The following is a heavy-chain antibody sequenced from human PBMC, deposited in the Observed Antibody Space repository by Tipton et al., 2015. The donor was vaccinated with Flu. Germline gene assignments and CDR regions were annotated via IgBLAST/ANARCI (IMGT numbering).Heavy chain of an antibody. CDR3: ARNRAAGDAFDI. CDR2: ISSSGSTI. Sequence: GSLRLSCAASGFTFSDYYMSWIRQAPGKGLEWVSYISSSGSTIYYADSVKGRFTISRDNAKNSLYLQMNSLRAEDTAVYYCARNRAAGDAFDIWGQGTMVTVSS. V-gene: IGHV3-11*04. J-gene: IGHJ3*02. D-gene: IGHD6-13*01. CDR1: GFTFSDYY.